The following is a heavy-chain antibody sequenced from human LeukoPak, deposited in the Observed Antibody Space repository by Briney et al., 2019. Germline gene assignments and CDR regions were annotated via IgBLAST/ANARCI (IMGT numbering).Heavy chain of an antibody. V-gene: IGHV3-23*01. J-gene: IGHJ5*02. CDR1: GIVFSNTA. CDR3: GKDGGQYSSGPEFDP. CDR2: ISGGGERT. D-gene: IGHD6-19*01. Sequence: GGSLRLSCAASGIVFSNTAMNWARQSPGRGLEGVSAISGGGERTFYADSVKGRFSISRDNSKNMLYLQMNSLRADDTAIYYCGKDGGQYSSGPEFDPRGQGALVTVSS.